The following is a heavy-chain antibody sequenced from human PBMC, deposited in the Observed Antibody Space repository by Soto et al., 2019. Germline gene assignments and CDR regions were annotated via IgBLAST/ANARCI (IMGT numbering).Heavy chain of an antibody. V-gene: IGHV5-51*01. CDR2: IYPGDSDT. CDR3: ARCTHYYYYGMDV. J-gene: IGHJ6*02. CDR1: GYSFTSYW. Sequence: PGESLKIPCKGSGYSFTSYWIGWVRQMPGKGLEWMGIIYPGDSDTRYSPSFQGQVTISADKSISTAYLQWSSLKASDTAMYYCARCTHYYYYGMDVWGQGTTVTVSS.